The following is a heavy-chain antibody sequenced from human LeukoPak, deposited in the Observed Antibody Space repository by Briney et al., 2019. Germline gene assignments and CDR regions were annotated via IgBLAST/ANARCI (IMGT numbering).Heavy chain of an antibody. CDR3: ARDPIGVVVPAATPGFYDY. CDR1: GGSISRGDYY. CDR2: IYYSGST. V-gene: IGHV4-30-4*08. J-gene: IGHJ4*02. D-gene: IGHD2-2*01. Sequence: TSETLSLTCTVSGGSISRGDYYWRWIRQPPGKGLEWIGYIYYSGSTYYNPSLKSRITISVDTSKNQFSLKLSSVTAADTAVYYCARDPIGVVVPAATPGFYDYWGQGTLVTVSS.